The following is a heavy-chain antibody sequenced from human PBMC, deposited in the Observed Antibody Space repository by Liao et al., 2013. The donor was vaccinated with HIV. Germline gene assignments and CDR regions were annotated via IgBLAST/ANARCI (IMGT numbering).Heavy chain of an antibody. CDR3: ARGAGGFDI. V-gene: IGHV4-4*07. D-gene: IGHD1-14*01. CDR2: ISGSGST. J-gene: IGHJ3*02. CDR1: GGSISNDY. Sequence: QVQLQESGPGVVKPSETLSLTCTVSGGSISNDYWNWIRLPAGKGLEWIGRISGSGSTNYNPSLRRRVTLSVDTSRNQFSLNVNSVTAADTAVYYCARGAGGFDIWGQGTVVTVSS.